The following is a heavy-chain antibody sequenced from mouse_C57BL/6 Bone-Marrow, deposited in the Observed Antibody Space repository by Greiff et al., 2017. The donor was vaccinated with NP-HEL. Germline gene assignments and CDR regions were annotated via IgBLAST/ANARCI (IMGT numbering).Heavy chain of an antibody. J-gene: IGHJ4*01. V-gene: IGHV1-67*01. CDR3: ARDYYGSSSYYYAMDY. D-gene: IGHD1-1*01. Sequence: VMLVESGPELVRPGVSVKISCKGSGYTFTDYAMHWVKQSHAKSLEWIGVISTYYGDASYNQKFKDKAKMTVDKSSSTAYMELARLTSEDSAVYYCARDYYGSSSYYYAMDYWGQGTSVTVSS. CDR2: ISTYYGDA. CDR1: GYTFTDYA.